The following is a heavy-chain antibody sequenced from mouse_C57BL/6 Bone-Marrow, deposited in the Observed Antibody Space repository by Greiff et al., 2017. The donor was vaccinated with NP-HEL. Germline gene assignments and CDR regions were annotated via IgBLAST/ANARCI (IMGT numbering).Heavy chain of an antibody. CDR2: INPNNGGT. J-gene: IGHJ2*01. CDR3: ARGWVTTVVTYYFDY. Sequence: VQLQQSGPELVKPGASVKISCKASGYTFTDYYMNWVKQSHGKSLEWIGDINPNNGGTSYNQKFKGKATLTVDKSSSTAYMELRSLTSEDSAVYYCARGWVTTVVTYYFDYWGQGTTLTVSS. CDR1: GYTFTDYY. V-gene: IGHV1-26*01. D-gene: IGHD1-1*01.